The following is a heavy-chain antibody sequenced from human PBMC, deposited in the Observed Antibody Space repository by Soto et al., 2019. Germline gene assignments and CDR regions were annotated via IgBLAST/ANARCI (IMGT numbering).Heavy chain of an antibody. V-gene: IGHV4-39*01. Sequence: SETLSLTCTVSGGSISSSSYYWGWIRQPPGKGLEWIGSIYYSGSTYYNPSLKSRVTISVDTSKNQFSLKLSSVTAADTAVYYCASSPGIAAAGTMTGFDYWGQGTLVTVSS. CDR2: IYYSGST. CDR1: GGSISSSSYY. D-gene: IGHD6-13*01. CDR3: ASSPGIAAAGTMTGFDY. J-gene: IGHJ4*02.